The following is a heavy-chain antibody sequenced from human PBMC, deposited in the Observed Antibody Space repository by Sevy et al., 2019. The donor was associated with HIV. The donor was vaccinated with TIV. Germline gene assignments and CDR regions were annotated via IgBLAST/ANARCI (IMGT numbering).Heavy chain of an antibody. J-gene: IGHJ4*02. Sequence: ASVKVSCKASGYTFTSYGISWVRQAPGQGLEWMGWISAYNGNTNYAQKLQGRVTMTTDTSTSTAYMELRSLRSDDTAMYYWARDSVAAAAGTGRGRDWGQGTLVTVSS. V-gene: IGHV1-18*04. CDR3: ARDSVAAAAGTGRGRD. CDR2: ISAYNGNT. D-gene: IGHD6-13*01. CDR1: GYTFTSYG.